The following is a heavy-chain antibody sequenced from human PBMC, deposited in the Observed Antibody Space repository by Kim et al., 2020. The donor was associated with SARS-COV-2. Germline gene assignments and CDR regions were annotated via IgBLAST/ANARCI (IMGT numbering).Heavy chain of an antibody. J-gene: IGHJ4*02. D-gene: IGHD2-8*01. CDR1: GFTFGDFW. Sequence: GGSLRLSCAASGFTFGDFWMNWVRRAPGKELEFVASIKPDGSENFYADSVKGRFTIARDNGKNSLYLQMNSLRADDTAVYHCAREGSCTFYCWGRGAL. CDR3: AREGSCTFYC. CDR2: IKPDGSEN. V-gene: IGHV3-7*01.